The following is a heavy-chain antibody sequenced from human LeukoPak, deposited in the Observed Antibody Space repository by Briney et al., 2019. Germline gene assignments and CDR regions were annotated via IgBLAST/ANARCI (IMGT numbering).Heavy chain of an antibody. CDR3: ARQDIVVVPAAILNWFDL. V-gene: IGHV4-39*01. CDR2: IYYSGST. CDR1: GGSISNSSSY. Sequence: SETLSLTCTVSGGSISNSSSYWGWIRQPPGKGLEWIGSIYYSGSTYYNPSLKSRVTISVDTSKNQFSLKLSSVTAADTAVYYCARQDIVVVPAAILNWFDLWGQGTLVTVSS. J-gene: IGHJ5*02. D-gene: IGHD2-2*01.